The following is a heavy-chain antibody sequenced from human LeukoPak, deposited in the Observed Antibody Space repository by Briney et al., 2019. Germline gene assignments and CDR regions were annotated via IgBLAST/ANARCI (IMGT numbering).Heavy chain of an antibody. CDR1: GYSFTSYW. J-gene: IGHJ5*02. CDR2: IYPGDSGT. CDR3: ARPARYDYDFWSGYWSWFDP. Sequence: GESLKISCKGSGYSFTSYWIGWVRQMPGKGLEWMGIIYPGDSGTRYSPSFQGQVTISADKSISTAYLQWSSLKASDTAMYYCARPARYDYDFWSGYWSWFDPWGQGTLVTVSS. V-gene: IGHV5-51*01. D-gene: IGHD3-3*01.